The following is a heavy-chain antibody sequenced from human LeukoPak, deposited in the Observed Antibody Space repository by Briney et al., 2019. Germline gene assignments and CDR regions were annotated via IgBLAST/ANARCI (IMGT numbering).Heavy chain of an antibody. D-gene: IGHD6-13*01. Sequence: GGSPRLSCAASGLTISSYSMNRVRQAPGKGLEWVSSISSSSSYIYYADSVKGRFTISRDNAKNSLYLQMNSLRAEDTAVYYCARNRAAARVFDYWGQGTLVTVSS. J-gene: IGHJ4*02. CDR2: ISSSSSYI. CDR3: ARNRAAARVFDY. V-gene: IGHV3-21*01. CDR1: GLTISSYS.